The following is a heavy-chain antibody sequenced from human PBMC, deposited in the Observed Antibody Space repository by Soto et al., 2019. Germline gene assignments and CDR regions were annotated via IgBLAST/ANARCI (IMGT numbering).Heavy chain of an antibody. V-gene: IGHV4-39*01. D-gene: IGHD3-3*01. CDR1: GGSISSSSYY. CDR2: IYYSGST. Sequence: PSETLSLTCTVSGGSISSSSYYWGWIRQPPGKGLEWIGSIYYSGSTYYNPSLKGRVTISVDTSKNQFSLKLSSVTAADTAVYYCARQQTYYDFWSGYYIGRWFDPWGQGTLVTVSS. CDR3: ARQQTYYDFWSGYYIGRWFDP. J-gene: IGHJ5*02.